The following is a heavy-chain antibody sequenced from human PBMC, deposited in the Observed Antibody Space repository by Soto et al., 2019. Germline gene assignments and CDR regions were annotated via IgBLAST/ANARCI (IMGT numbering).Heavy chain of an antibody. CDR1: GFTFDDYA. CDR3: AKDISGRGSYYYYYGMDV. V-gene: IGHV3-9*01. J-gene: IGHJ6*02. Sequence: EVQLVESGGGLVQPGRSLRLSCAASGFTFDDYAMHWVRQAPGKGLEWVSGISWNSANMNYAESVKARFTISRDNAKNSLSLQMHSLREEDTALYYCAKDISGRGSYYYYYGMDVWGQGTTVTVSS. CDR2: ISWNSANM. D-gene: IGHD3-16*01.